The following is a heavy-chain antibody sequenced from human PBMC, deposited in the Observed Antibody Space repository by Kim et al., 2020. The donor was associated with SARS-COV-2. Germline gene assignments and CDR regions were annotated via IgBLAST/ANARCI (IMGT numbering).Heavy chain of an antibody. Sequence: KYYADSVKGRFTISRDNSKNTLYLQMNSLRAEDTAVYYCARDQVPAALGYWGQGTLVTVSS. CDR3: ARDQVPAALGY. J-gene: IGHJ4*02. CDR2: K. V-gene: IGHV3-30*01. D-gene: IGHD2-2*01.